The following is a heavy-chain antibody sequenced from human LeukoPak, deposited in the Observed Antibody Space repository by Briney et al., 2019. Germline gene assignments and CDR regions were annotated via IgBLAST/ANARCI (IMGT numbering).Heavy chain of an antibody. CDR3: ARQYAGDASDN. CDR1: GFTVSSNY. Sequence: PGGSLRLSCAASGFTVSSNYLSWVRQAPGKGLDWVSAIYSGGSTFYADSVKGRFIISRDNSKNTLSLQMNGLRAEDTAVYYCARQYAGDASDNWGQGTLVTVSS. CDR2: IYSGGST. J-gene: IGHJ3*02. V-gene: IGHV3-53*01.